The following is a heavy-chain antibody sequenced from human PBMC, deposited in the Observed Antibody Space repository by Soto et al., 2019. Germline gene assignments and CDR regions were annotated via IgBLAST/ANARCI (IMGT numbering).Heavy chain of an antibody. CDR1: GFTFTSSA. CDR2: IVVGSGNT. Sequence: GASVKVSCKASGFTFTSSAVQWVRQARGQRLEWIGWIVVGSGNTNYAQKFQERVTITRDMSTSTAYMELSSLRSEDTAVYYCAAQKGRMGWSGYYTDYYGMDVWGQGTTVTVSS. J-gene: IGHJ6*02. CDR3: AAQKGRMGWSGYYTDYYGMDV. D-gene: IGHD3-3*01. V-gene: IGHV1-58*01.